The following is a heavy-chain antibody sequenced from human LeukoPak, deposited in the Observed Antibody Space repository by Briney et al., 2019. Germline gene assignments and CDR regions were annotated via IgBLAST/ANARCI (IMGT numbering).Heavy chain of an antibody. CDR1: GFTFSDYY. J-gene: IGHJ4*02. CDR3: ARNWNWPFYYFDY. Sequence: GGSLRLSCAASGFTFSDYYMSWIRQAPGKGLEWVSYISSSGSTIYYADSVKGRLTISRDNAKNSLYLQMNSLGAEDTAVYYCARNWNWPFYYFDYWGQGTLVTVSS. CDR2: ISSSGSTI. D-gene: IGHD1-7*01. V-gene: IGHV3-11*04.